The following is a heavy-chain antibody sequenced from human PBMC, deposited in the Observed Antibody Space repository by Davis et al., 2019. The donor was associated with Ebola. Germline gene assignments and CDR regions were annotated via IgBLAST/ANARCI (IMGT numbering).Heavy chain of an antibody. V-gene: IGHV3-48*03. Sequence: GESLKISCAASGFTFSNYEINWVRRAPGKGLEWISYFSHDSSSIYYADSVKGRFTISRDNAKNSVYLQMSSLSAEDTALYYCARGAVGLEYWGQGTLVTVSS. CDR1: GFTFSNYE. CDR2: FSHDSSSI. J-gene: IGHJ4*02. D-gene: IGHD1-26*01. CDR3: ARGAVGLEY.